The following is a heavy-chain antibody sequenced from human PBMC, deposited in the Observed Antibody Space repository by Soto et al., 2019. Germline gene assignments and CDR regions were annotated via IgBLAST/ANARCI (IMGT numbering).Heavy chain of an antibody. CDR2: IYWDDDK. J-gene: IGHJ4*02. CDR3: AHLTTSSVGDS. CDR1: GFSLTTSGVG. V-gene: IGHV2-5*02. Sequence: QITLKESGPTLVKPTQTLTLTCTFSGFSLTTSGVGVGWIRQPPGKALEWLALIYWDDDKRYSPSLRSRLTITKDTSKNHVVLTMTNMDPVDTATYYCAHLTTSSVGDSWGQGTLVTVSS. D-gene: IGHD4-17*01.